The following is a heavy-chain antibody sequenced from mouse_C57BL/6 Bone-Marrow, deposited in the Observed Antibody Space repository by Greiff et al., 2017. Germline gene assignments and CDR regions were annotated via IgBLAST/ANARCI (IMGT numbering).Heavy chain of an antibody. CDR1: GFSLTSYG. D-gene: IGHD1-1*01. Sequence: VKLMESGPGLVAPSQSLSITCTVSGFSLTSYGVHWVRQPPGKGLEWLVVIWSDGSTTYNSALKSRLSISKDNSKSQVFLRMNSLQTDDTAMYDCAASSYGCYAMDYWGQGTSVTVSS. V-gene: IGHV2-6*03. J-gene: IGHJ4*01. CDR3: AASSYGCYAMDY. CDR2: IWSDGST.